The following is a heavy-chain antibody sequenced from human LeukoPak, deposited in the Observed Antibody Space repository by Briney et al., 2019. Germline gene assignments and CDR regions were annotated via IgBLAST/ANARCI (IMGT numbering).Heavy chain of an antibody. D-gene: IGHD2-2*01. CDR2: TYSGGNT. Sequence: PGGSLRLSCAASGFTVSSNYMSWVRQAPGKGLEWVSITYSGGNTYYADSVKGRFTISRDNSKNTLYLQMNSLRAEDTAVYYCARVGVGMYHFDHWGQGTLVTVSS. J-gene: IGHJ4*02. CDR1: GFTVSSNY. CDR3: ARVGVGMYHFDH. V-gene: IGHV3-66*01.